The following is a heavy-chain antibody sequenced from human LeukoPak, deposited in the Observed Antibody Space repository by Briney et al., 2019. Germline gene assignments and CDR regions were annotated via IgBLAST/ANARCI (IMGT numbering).Heavy chain of an antibody. CDR2: IKQDGTEK. V-gene: IGHV3-7*01. D-gene: IGHD3-22*01. Sequence: GGSLRLSCAASGFSFTTYWMSWVRQAPGKGLEWVANIKQDGTEKYYVDSVKGRFTISRDNAKNSLYLQMNSLRVEDTAVYYCARDPVYYYDSSGTFLDYWGQGTLVTVSS. J-gene: IGHJ4*02. CDR1: GFSFTTYW. CDR3: ARDPVYYYDSSGTFLDY.